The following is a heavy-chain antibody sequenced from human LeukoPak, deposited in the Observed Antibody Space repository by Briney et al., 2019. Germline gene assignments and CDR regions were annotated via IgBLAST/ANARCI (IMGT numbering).Heavy chain of an antibody. CDR2: TNPNSGGT. J-gene: IGHJ5*02. D-gene: IGHD6-13*01. V-gene: IGHV1-2*02. CDR1: GYTFTDSY. Sequence: ASVKVSCKASGYTFTDSYMHWVRQAPGQGLEWMGWTNPNSGGTKYAQKFQGRVTMTRDTSISTAYMELSRLRSGDTAVYYCARDHQLVAFDPWGQGTLVTVSS. CDR3: ARDHQLVAFDP.